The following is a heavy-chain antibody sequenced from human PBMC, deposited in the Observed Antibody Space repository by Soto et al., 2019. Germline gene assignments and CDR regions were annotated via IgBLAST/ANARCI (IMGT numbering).Heavy chain of an antibody. CDR1: GDSVSSNSAA. CDR2: TYYRSKWYN. Sequence: SQTLSLTCAISGDSVSSNSAAWNWIRPSPSRGLEWLGRTYYRSKWYNDYAVSVKSRITINPDTSKNQFSLQLNSVTPEDTAVYYCARDRRSSGWYGLGWFDPWGQGALVTVS. V-gene: IGHV6-1*01. J-gene: IGHJ5*02. CDR3: ARDRRSSGWYGLGWFDP. D-gene: IGHD6-19*01.